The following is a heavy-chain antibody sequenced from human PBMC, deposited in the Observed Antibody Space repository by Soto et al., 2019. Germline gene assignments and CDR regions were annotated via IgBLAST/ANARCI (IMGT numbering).Heavy chain of an antibody. J-gene: IGHJ4*02. D-gene: IGHD3-22*01. CDR1: GGSVSSTNHY. CDR3: ARHGYYYDSTGYYYFV. CDR2: IYYSGMT. Sequence: SETLSLTCTVSGGSVSSTNHYWGWIRQPPGKGLEWIGDIYYSGMTRYNPSLKSRVTISVDTSKDQFSLKLTSVTAAGTAVYYCARHGYYYDSTGYYYFVWGQGTQVTVSS. V-gene: IGHV4-39*01.